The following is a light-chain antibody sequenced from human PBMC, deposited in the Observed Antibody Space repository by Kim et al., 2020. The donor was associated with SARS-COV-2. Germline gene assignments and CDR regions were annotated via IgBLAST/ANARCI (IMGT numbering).Light chain of an antibody. CDR3: HQYNNWPRT. Sequence: EIVMTQPPATLSVSPGERATLSCRASQSVSSNLAWYQQKPGQPPSLLIFGASTRATGIPARFSGSGSGTEFTLTISSLQSEDFAVYYCHQYNNWPRTFGQGTRLEIK. CDR2: GAS. CDR1: QSVSSN. V-gene: IGKV3-15*01. J-gene: IGKJ5*01.